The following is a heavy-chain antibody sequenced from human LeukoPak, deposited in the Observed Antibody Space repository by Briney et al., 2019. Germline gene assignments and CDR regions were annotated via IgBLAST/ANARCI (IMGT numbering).Heavy chain of an antibody. CDR2: IYYSGST. Sequence: SETLSLTCTVSGGSISSSSYYWGWIRQPPGKGLEWIGSIYYSGSTYYNPSLKSRVTISVDTSKNQFSLKLSPVTAADTAVYYCATSIAVAGTFDYWGQGTLVTVSS. D-gene: IGHD6-19*01. CDR3: ATSIAVAGTFDY. V-gene: IGHV4-39*01. CDR1: GGSISSSSYY. J-gene: IGHJ4*02.